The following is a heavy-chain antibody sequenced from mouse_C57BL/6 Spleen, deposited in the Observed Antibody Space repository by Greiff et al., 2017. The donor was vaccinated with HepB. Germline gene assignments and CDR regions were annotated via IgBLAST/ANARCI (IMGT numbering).Heavy chain of an antibody. D-gene: IGHD3-2*02. J-gene: IGHJ3*01. CDR2: IDPSDSYT. V-gene: IGHV1-69*01. Sequence: QVQLQQPGAELVMPGASVKLSCKASGYTFTSYWMHWVKQRPGQGLEWIGEIDPSDSYTNYNQKFKGKSTLTVDKSSSTAYMQLSSLTSEDSAVYYCARSSGPAWFAYWGQGTLVTVSP. CDR3: ARSSGPAWFAY. CDR1: GYTFTSYW.